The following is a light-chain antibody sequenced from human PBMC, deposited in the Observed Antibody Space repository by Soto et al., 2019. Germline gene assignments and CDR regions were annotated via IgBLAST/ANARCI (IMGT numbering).Light chain of an antibody. CDR2: GAS. J-gene: IGKJ5*01. CDR1: QSVSIN. CDR3: QHQIT. V-gene: IGKV3-15*01. Sequence: EIVMTQSPATLSVSPGERATLSCRASQSVSINLAWYQQKPGQVPRLLIYGASTRANGIPARFSGSGFGTEFTLTISSLQSEDFAVYYCQHQITFGQGTRLEI.